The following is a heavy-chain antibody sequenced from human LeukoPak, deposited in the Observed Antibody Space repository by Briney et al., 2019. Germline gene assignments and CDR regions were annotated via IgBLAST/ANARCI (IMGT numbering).Heavy chain of an antibody. Sequence: PSETLSLTCAVYGGSFSGYYWSWIRQPPGKGLEWIGEINHSGSTNYNPSLKSRVTMSVDTSKNQFSLKLSSVTAADTAVYYCASGTTVSRALDYWGQGTLVTVSS. V-gene: IGHV4-34*01. J-gene: IGHJ4*02. CDR1: GGSFSGYY. D-gene: IGHD4-17*01. CDR2: INHSGST. CDR3: ASGTTVSRALDY.